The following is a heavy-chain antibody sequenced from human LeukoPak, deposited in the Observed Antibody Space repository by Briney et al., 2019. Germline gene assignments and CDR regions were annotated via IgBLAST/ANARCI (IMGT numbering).Heavy chain of an antibody. J-gene: IGHJ1*01. Sequence: PSETLSLTCTVSGGSITSYYWSWIRQPPGKGLEWIAYISYSGSATSNPSLKSRGSISVDTSNNQFSLRLTSVTAADTAVYYCARSYSSTWYGDFQHWGQGTLVTVSS. V-gene: IGHV4-59*01. CDR1: GGSITSYY. D-gene: IGHD6-13*01. CDR3: ARSYSSTWYGDFQH. CDR2: ISYSGSA.